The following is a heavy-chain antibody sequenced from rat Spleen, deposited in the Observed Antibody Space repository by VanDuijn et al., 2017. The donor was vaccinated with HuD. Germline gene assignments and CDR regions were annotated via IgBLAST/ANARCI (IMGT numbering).Heavy chain of an antibody. V-gene: IGHV2-43*01. J-gene: IGHJ2*01. CDR1: GFSLTSYH. D-gene: IGHD1-9*01. CDR2: IWTGGNT. Sequence: QVQLKESGPGLVQPSQTLSLTCTVSGFSLTSYHVSWVRQSPGKGLEWMGVIWTGGNTANNSLLKSRLSISRDTCKSQVFLKMESQRSEDTATYYCARRHYGYTDYFDYWGQGVMVTVSS. CDR3: ARRHYGYTDYFDY.